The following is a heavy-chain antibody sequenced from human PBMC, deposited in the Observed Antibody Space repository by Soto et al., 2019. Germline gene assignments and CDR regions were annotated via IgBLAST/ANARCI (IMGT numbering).Heavy chain of an antibody. CDR1: GYTFTSYA. Sequence: DSVKVSCKASGYTFTSYAMNWVRQAPGQRLEWMGWINAGNGNTKYSQKFQGRVTITRDTSASTAYMELGSLRSEDTAVYYCARAVGGPTSNLDYWGQRTLVTVSS. CDR3: ARAVGGPTSNLDY. J-gene: IGHJ4*02. CDR2: INAGNGNT. V-gene: IGHV1-3*01. D-gene: IGHD3-16*01.